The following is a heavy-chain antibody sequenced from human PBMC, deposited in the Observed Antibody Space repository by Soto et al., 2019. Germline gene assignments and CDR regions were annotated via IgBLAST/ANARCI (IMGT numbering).Heavy chain of an antibody. CDR1: GFTFNNYG. J-gene: IGHJ4*02. Sequence: PGGSLRLSCAASGFTFNNYGMNWVRRAPGKGPEWVSGISVSSAVSDYITYYADSVKGRFIISRDNSKNTLSLQMNSLRVEDTAIYYCAKRIYYGSGGFGPYFDSWGQGTLVTVSS. CDR2: ISVSSAVSDYIT. V-gene: IGHV3-23*01. D-gene: IGHD3-10*01. CDR3: AKRIYYGSGGFGPYFDS.